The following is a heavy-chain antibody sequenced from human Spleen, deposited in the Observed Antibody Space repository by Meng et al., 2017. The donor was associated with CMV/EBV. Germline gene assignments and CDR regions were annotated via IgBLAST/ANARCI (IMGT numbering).Heavy chain of an antibody. J-gene: IGHJ6*02. CDR1: GSTFARYG. CDR3: ARAGCSSTSCYLYYYYGMDV. CDR2: INPNSGGT. Sequence: ASVKVSCKASGSTFARYGISWVRQAPGQGLEWMGWINPNSGGTNNAQKFQGRVTMTRDTSISTAYMELSRLRSDDTAVYYCARAGCSSTSCYLYYYYGMDVWGQGTTVTVSS. V-gene: IGHV1-2*02. D-gene: IGHD2-2*01.